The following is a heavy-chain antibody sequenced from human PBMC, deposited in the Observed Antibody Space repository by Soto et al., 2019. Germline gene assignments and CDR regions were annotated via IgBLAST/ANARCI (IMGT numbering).Heavy chain of an antibody. CDR2: IIPMYDSA. V-gene: IGHV1-69*06. CDR1: GGTFKTYT. J-gene: IGHJ4*01. D-gene: IGHD1-26*01. Sequence: QVQLVQSGAEVKKPGSSVKVSCEASGGTFKTYTINWVRQAPGQGLEWIGQIIPMYDSAHYAQSFQDRVTISTDKSTNTAYMELSSMRSEDTVLYYCATWRTYSGSYCFDYWGHGTLVSVAS. CDR3: ATWRTYSGSYCFDY.